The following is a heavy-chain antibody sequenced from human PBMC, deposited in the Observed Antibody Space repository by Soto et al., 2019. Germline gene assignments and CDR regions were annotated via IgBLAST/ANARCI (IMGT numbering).Heavy chain of an antibody. D-gene: IGHD5-18*01. CDR2: IWYDGSNK. J-gene: IGHJ4*02. Sequence: QVQLVESGGGVVQPGRSLRLSCAASGFTFSSYGMHWVRQAPGKGLEWVAVIWYDGSNKYYADSVKGRFTISRDNSKNTLYLQMNSLRAEDTAVYYCARDQGRGYSYGFDYWGQGTLLTVSS. V-gene: IGHV3-33*01. CDR3: ARDQGRGYSYGFDY. CDR1: GFTFSSYG.